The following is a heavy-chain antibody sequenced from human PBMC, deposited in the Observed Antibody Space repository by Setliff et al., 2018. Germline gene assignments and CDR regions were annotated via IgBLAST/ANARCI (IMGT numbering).Heavy chain of an antibody. CDR1: GASINTANYY. Sequence: SETLSLTCTVSGASINTANYYWGWIRQPAGKGLEWIGRTYTHAGGSTYYNPSLKSRVTISVDTSKNQFSLKLTSVTAADTAVYYCARGTFDTSGYFPYPIGYWGQGTLVTVSS. CDR2: THAGGST. J-gene: IGHJ4*02. CDR3: ARGTFDTSGYFPYPIGY. V-gene: IGHV4-61*02. D-gene: IGHD3-22*01.